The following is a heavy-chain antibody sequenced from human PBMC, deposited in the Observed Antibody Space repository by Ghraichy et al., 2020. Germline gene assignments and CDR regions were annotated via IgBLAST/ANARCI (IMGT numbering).Heavy chain of an antibody. Sequence: GGSLRLSCAASGFSFNNAWMSWVRQAPGKGLEWVGRIKSKTDGGTIDYAAPVKGRFTISREDSENTLFLHMNSLKTEDTAVYYCATFLNYFDSSGFSYYYYHAMDVWGQGTTVTGSS. V-gene: IGHV3-15*01. CDR2: IKSKTDGGTI. CDR1: GFSFNNAW. CDR3: ATFLNYFDSSGFSYYYYHAMDV. J-gene: IGHJ6*02. D-gene: IGHD3-22*01.